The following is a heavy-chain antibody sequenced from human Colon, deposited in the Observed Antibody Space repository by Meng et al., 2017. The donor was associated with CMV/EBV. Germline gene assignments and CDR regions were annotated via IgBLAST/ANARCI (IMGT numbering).Heavy chain of an antibody. J-gene: IGHJ4*02. CDR2: ITASGGST. D-gene: IGHD5-24*01. V-gene: IGHV3-23*01. Sequence: GGSLRLSCAASEFSFLNYAMSWVRQAPGKGLEWVSAITASGGSTYFADSVKGRFNISRDNSKNTVYLHLSSLRAEDTAIYYCAKVTRATIFAQPLDYWGQGTPVTVSS. CDR1: EFSFLNYA. CDR3: AKVTRATIFAQPLDY.